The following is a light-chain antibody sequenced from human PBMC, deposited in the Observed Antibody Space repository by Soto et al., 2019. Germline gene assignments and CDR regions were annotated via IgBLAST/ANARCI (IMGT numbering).Light chain of an antibody. J-gene: IGLJ2*01. CDR1: SSDVGTYNF. CDR3: CSYAGNYTLL. Sequence: QSALTQPASVSGSPGQSITISCTGTSSDVGTYNFVSWYQQHPGKAPKLMIYEVTKRPSGVPDRFSGSKSANTASLTISGLQADDEADYYCCSYAGNYTLLFGGGTQLTVL. V-gene: IGLV2-11*01. CDR2: EVT.